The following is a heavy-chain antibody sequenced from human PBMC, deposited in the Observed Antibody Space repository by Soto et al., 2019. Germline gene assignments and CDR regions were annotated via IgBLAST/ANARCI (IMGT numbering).Heavy chain of an antibody. CDR1: GYTFTGYY. CDR3: ARANDGDSGYYYYGMDV. V-gene: IGHV1-2*02. J-gene: IGHJ6*02. CDR2: INPNSGGT. D-gene: IGHD4-17*01. Sequence: XSVKVSCKASGYTFTGYYMHWVRQAPGQGLEWMGWINPNSGGTNYAQKFQGRVTMTRDTSISTDYMELSRLRSDDTAVYYCARANDGDSGYYYYGMDVWGQGNRVTVSS.